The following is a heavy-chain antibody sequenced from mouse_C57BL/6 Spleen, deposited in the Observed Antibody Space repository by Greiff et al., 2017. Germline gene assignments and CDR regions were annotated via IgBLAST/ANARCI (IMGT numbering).Heavy chain of an antibody. CDR2: IFPGSGRT. D-gene: IGHD2-1*01. Sequence: VQLQQSGAELMKPGASVKLSCKATGFTFTGYWIEWVKQRPGHGLEWIGEIFPGSGRTNYTQKFKGKATFTADTSSNTAYMQLSSLTAEDSAIYYCARKKTTMGPFDYWGQGTTLTVSS. CDR3: ARKKTTMGPFDY. V-gene: IGHV1-9*01. J-gene: IGHJ2*01. CDR1: GFTFTGYW.